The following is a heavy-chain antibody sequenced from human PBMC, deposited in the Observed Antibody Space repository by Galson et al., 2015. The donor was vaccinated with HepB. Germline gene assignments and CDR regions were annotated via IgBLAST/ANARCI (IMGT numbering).Heavy chain of an antibody. Sequence: ETLSLTCTVSGYSISSGYYWGWIRQPPGKGLEWIGSIYHSGSTYYNPSLKSRVTISVDTSKNQFSLKLSSVTAADTAVYYCASSRYYGSGSYIGYWGQGTLVTVSS. D-gene: IGHD3-10*01. CDR3: ASSRYYGSGSYIGY. CDR1: GYSISSGYY. J-gene: IGHJ4*02. V-gene: IGHV4-38-2*02. CDR2: IYHSGST.